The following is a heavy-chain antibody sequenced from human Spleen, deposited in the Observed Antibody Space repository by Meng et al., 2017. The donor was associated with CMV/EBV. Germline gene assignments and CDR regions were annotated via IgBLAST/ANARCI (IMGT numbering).Heavy chain of an antibody. CDR3: ARDDLGELLGFDY. D-gene: IGHD3-10*01. J-gene: IGHJ4*02. CDR1: GYTFTGYS. CDR2: INPDSGGA. V-gene: IGHV1-2*06. Sequence: QVQLVQSGAEVKKPGAAVKVSCKASGYTFTGYSLHWVRQAPGQGLEWMGRINPDSGGANYAQKFQGKVTITRDTSASTAYMELSSLRSEDTAVYYCARDDLGELLGFDYWGQGTLVTVS.